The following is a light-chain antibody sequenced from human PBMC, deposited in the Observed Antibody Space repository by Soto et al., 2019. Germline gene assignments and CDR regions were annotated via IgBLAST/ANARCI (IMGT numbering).Light chain of an antibody. V-gene: IGLV2-14*01. CDR3: SSYTSSSSQV. CDR2: DVS. Sequence: QSALTQPASVSGSPGQSITISCTGTYRDVGGYNYVAWYQQYPGKAPKLMIYDVSFWPSGVSNRFSGSKSDITASLTISGLQAEDEADYYCSSYTSSSSQVFGTGTKLTVL. CDR1: YRDVGGYNY. J-gene: IGLJ1*01.